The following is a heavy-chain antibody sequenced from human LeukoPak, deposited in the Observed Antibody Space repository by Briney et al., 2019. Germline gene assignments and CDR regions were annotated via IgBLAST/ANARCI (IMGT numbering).Heavy chain of an antibody. V-gene: IGHV5-51*01. D-gene: IGHD5-18*01. CDR3: ARRVDAAMGHFDY. J-gene: IGHJ4*02. Sequence: GESLKISCKGSGYSFTNYWIGWVRQMPGIGLEWMGIIYPGDSDTRYSPSFQGQVTISADKSISTAYLQWSSLKASDTAMYYCARRVDAAMGHFDYWARDPWSPSPQ. CDR1: GYSFTNYW. CDR2: IYPGDSDT.